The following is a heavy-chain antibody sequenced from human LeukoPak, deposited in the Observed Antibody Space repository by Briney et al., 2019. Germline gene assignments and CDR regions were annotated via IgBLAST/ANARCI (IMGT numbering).Heavy chain of an antibody. CDR3: ARSYSNHLFGMDV. CDR2: IYSGGST. D-gene: IGHD4-11*01. Sequence: GGSLRLSCAASGFTVSSYYMTWVRQAPGKGLEWVSVIYSGGSTYYADSVKGRVAISRDNSKNTVFFQMNSVRAEDTAVYYCARSYSNHLFGMDVWGQGTTVTVSS. V-gene: IGHV3-66*01. CDR1: GFTVSSYY. J-gene: IGHJ6*02.